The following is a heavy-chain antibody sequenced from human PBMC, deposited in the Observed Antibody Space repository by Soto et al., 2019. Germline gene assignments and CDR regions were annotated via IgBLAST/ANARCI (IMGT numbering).Heavy chain of an antibody. Sequence: VHLSESGGALVQPGGSLRLSCAASGFTFRVYAMSWFRQAPGRGLEWVSAIGGTGNTTYYADSVKGRFTIARDNSRDTLYLQMTSLRVEDTAVYYCASIRQLLFVSWGQGTLVSVSS. D-gene: IGHD2-2*01. CDR2: IGGTGNTT. CDR3: ASIRQLLFVS. V-gene: IGHV3-23*01. J-gene: IGHJ4*02. CDR1: GFTFRVYA.